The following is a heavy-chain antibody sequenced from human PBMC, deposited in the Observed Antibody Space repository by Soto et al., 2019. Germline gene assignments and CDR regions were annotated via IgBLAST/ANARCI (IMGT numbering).Heavy chain of an antibody. CDR2: IDHSGST. Sequence: LSLTCAVYGGSFSGYYWSWIRQPPGKGLEWIGEIDHSGSTNYNPSLKSRVTISVDTSKNQFSLTLSSVTAADTAVYYCAREEYTYNYRGGDSWGQGTPVTVSS. D-gene: IGHD5-18*01. V-gene: IGHV4-34*01. J-gene: IGHJ4*02. CDR1: GGSFSGYY. CDR3: AREEYTYNYRGGDS.